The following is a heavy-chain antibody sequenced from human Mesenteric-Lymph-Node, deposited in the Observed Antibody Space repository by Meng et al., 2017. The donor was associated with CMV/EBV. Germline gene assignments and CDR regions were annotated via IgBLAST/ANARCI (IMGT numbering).Heavy chain of an antibody. CDR3: ARDSSGWYENWFDP. Sequence: GESLKISCAASGFTFTTFSVHWVRQAPGKGLEWVSYISSSGSTIYYADSVKGRFTISRDNAKNSLYLQMNSLRAEDTAVYYCARDSSGWYENWFDPWGQGTLVTVSS. J-gene: IGHJ5*02. CDR1: GFTFTTFS. V-gene: IGHV3-48*04. CDR2: ISSSGSTI. D-gene: IGHD6-19*01.